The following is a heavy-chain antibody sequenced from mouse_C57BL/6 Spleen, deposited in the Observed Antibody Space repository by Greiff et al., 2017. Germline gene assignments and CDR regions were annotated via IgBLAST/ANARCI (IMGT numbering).Heavy chain of an antibody. CDR1: GFSLTSYG. V-gene: IGHV2-2*01. Sequence: VQLVESGPGLVQPSQSLSITCTVSGFSLTSYGVHWVRQSPGKGLEWLGVIWSGGSTDYNAAFISSMSISKDNSTSQVFFKMNSLQADDTAIYYCARNWEARGFAYWGQGTLVTVSA. CDR2: IWSGGST. CDR3: ARNWEARGFAY. D-gene: IGHD4-1*01. J-gene: IGHJ3*01.